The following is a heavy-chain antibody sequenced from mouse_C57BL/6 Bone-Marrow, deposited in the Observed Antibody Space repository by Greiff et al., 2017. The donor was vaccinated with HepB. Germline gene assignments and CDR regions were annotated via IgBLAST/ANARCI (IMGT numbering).Heavy chain of an antibody. CDR2: IRNKANGYTT. CDR3: ARYRLEVFYAMDY. D-gene: IGHD1-2*01. V-gene: IGHV7-3*01. CDR1: GFTFTDYY. Sequence: DVMLVESGGGLVQPGGSLSLSCAASGFTFTDYYMSWVRQPPGKALEWLGFIRNKANGYTTEYSASVKGRFTISRDNSQSILYLQMNALRAEDSATYYCARYRLEVFYAMDYWGQGTSVTVSS. J-gene: IGHJ4*01.